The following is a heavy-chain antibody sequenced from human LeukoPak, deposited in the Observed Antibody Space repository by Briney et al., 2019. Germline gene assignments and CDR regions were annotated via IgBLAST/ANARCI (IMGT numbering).Heavy chain of an antibody. D-gene: IGHD6-25*01. CDR3: TWQLGYSSGGRDY. J-gene: IGHJ4*02. CDR1: GFTFSNAW. Sequence: GGSLRLSCAASGFTFSNAWMCWVRQAPGKGLEWVGRIKSKTDGGTTDYAAPVKGRFTISRDDSKNTLYLQMNSLKTEDTAVYYCTWQLGYSSGGRDYWGQGTLVTVSS. CDR2: IKSKTDGGTT. V-gene: IGHV3-15*01.